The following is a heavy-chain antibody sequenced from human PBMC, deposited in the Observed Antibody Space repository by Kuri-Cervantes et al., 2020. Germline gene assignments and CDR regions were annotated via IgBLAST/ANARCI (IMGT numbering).Heavy chain of an antibody. Sequence: ASVKVSCKASGYTLMNYGLSWVRQAPGQGLEWVGSISPYINTTSYAQKFQGRVTLTTDTSTSTVYMEVRSLRFDDMAVYYCAREGAYSIPYYMDVWGKGTTVIVSS. J-gene: IGHJ6*03. CDR1: GYTLMNYG. CDR2: ISPYINTT. CDR3: AREGAYSIPYYMDV. V-gene: IGHV1-18*03. D-gene: IGHD3-3*02.